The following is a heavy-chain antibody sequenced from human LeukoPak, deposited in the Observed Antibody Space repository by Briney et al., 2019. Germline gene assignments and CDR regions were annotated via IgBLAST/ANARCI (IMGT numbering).Heavy chain of an antibody. CDR1: GFTFSSYG. V-gene: IGHV3-30*02. J-gene: IGHJ5*02. CDR3: AKDRYQLLLNWFDP. D-gene: IGHD2-2*01. Sequence: GGSLRLSCAASGFTFSSYGMHWVRQAPGKGLEWVAFIRYDGSNKYYADSVKGRFTISRDNSKNTLYLQMNSLRAEDTAVYYCAKDRYQLLLNWFDPWGQGTLVTVSS. CDR2: IRYDGSNK.